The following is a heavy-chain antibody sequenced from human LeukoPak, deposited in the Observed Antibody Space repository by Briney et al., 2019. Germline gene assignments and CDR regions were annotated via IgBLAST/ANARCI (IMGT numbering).Heavy chain of an antibody. CDR1: GYTFTSYG. D-gene: IGHD3-22*01. J-gene: IGHJ4*02. CDR3: ARDADPYDSSGYYDN. V-gene: IGHV1-18*01. Sequence: ASVKVSCKASGYTFTSYGISWVRQAPGQGLEWMGWISAYNGNTNYAQKLQGRVTMTTDTSTSTAYMELRSLRSDDTAVYYCARDADPYDSSGYYDNWGQGTLVTVSS. CDR2: ISAYNGNT.